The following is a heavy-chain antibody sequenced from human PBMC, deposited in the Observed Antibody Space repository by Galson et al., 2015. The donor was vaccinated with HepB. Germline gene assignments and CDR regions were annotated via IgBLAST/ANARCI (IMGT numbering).Heavy chain of an antibody. V-gene: IGHV1-2*04. CDR2: INPNSGGT. Sequence: SVKVSCKASGYTFTGYYMHWVRQAPGQGLEWMGWINPNSGGTNYAQKFQGWVTMTRDTSISTAYMELSRLRSDDTAVYYCARDADSSGYSDNWFDPWGQGTLVTVSS. CDR1: GYTFTGYY. CDR3: ARDADSSGYSDNWFDP. J-gene: IGHJ5*02. D-gene: IGHD3-22*01.